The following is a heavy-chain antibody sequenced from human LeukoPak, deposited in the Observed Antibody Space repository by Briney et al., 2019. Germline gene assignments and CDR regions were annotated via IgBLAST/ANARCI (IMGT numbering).Heavy chain of an antibody. CDR2: MNQDGSEK. CDR3: ARGGSI. D-gene: IGHD1-26*01. J-gene: IGHJ4*02. V-gene: IGHV3-7*01. Sequence: EGSLRLSCAASGFTFSSYWMSWVRQAPGKGLEWVANMNQDGSEKYYVDFVRGRFTISRDNAKNSLYLQMSSLRVEDTAVYYCARGGSIGGQGTLVTVSS. CDR1: GFTFSSYW.